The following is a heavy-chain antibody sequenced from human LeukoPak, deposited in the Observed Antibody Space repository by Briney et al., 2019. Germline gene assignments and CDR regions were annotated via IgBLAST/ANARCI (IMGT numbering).Heavy chain of an antibody. Sequence: SETLSLTCIVSRGSISSYYWSWTRQPPGKGLEWIGYLYHGGSTNYNPSLKSRVTISGDTSKNHFSLNLSSVTAADTAMYYCARGRYYYDSSGYPYNWFDPWGQGTLVTVSS. D-gene: IGHD3-22*01. CDR2: LYHGGST. V-gene: IGHV4-59*01. J-gene: IGHJ5*02. CDR1: RGSISSYY. CDR3: ARGRYYYDSSGYPYNWFDP.